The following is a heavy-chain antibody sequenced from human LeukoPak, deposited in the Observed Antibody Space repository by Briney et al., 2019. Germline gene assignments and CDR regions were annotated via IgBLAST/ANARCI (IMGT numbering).Heavy chain of an antibody. CDR1: GFTFNSYS. J-gene: IGHJ4*02. V-gene: IGHV3-21*01. D-gene: IGHD3-10*01. CDR3: ASSSRGALDY. CDR2: ISSSSTYI. Sequence: GGSLRLSCAASGFTFNSYSMNWVRQAPGKGLEWVSSISSSSTYIYYADSVKGRFTISRDNAKNSLYLQMNSLRAEDTVVYYCASSSRGALDYWGQGTLVTVSS.